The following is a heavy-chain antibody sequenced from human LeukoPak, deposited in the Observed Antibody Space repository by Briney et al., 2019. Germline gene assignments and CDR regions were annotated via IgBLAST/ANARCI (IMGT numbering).Heavy chain of an antibody. CDR2: NSGRGGST. V-gene: IGHV3-23*01. CDR1: GFTFSSYA. CDR3: AKDGSGVAAADYYFDY. J-gene: IGHJ4*02. D-gene: IGHD2-15*01. Sequence: GGSLRLSCAASGFTFSSYAMSWVRQAPGKGLEWVSANSGRGGSTFYADSAKGRFTISRDNSKNTLYMQMNSLRAEDTAVYYCAKDGSGVAAADYYFDYWGQGTLVTVSS.